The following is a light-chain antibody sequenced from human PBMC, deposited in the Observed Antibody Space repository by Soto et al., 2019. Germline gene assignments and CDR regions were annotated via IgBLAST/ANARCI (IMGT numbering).Light chain of an antibody. Sequence: SYELTQPPSVSVAPGKTATISCGGNNIGHKGVHWYQQKPGQAPILVIYFDKDRPSGIPERFSGSNSGNTATLTIARVEAGVEADYYCQVWNTNTDHRVFGGGPKPTAL. J-gene: IGLJ3*02. CDR2: FDK. V-gene: IGLV3-21*04. CDR3: QVWNTNTDHRV. CDR1: NIGHKG.